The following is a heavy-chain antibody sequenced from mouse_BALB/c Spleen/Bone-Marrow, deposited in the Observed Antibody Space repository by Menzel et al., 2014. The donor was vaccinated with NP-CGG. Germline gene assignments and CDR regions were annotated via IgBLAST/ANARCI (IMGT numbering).Heavy chain of an antibody. J-gene: IGHJ4*01. Sequence: VQLQQPGGGLVQPGGSLKLSCAASGFPFSSYGMSWVRQTPDKRLELVATINSNGGSTYYPDSVKGRLTISRDNAKNTLYLQMSSLKSEDSAMFYCARDRTYYYGMDYWGQGTSVTVSS. CDR2: INSNGGST. V-gene: IGHV5-6-3*01. CDR1: GFPFSSYG. CDR3: ARDRTYYYGMDY.